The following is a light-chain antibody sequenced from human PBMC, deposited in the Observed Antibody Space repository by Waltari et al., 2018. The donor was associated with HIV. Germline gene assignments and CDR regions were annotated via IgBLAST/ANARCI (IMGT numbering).Light chain of an antibody. Sequence: EIVLPQSPFTLSLSPGEGATLSCRASQIVSSYVAWYQHKPGQAPRLLIYDASKRATGIPARFSGSGSGTYFTLTISSLEPEDFAVYYCQQRNNWPPSVTFGGGTRVEI. CDR1: QIVSSY. J-gene: IGKJ4*01. CDR2: DAS. V-gene: IGKV3-11*01. CDR3: QQRNNWPPSVT.